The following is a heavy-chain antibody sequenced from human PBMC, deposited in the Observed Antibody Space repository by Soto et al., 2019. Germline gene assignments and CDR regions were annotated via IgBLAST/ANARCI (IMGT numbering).Heavy chain of an antibody. D-gene: IGHD5-12*01. J-gene: IGHJ3*02. V-gene: IGHV3-7*01. CDR1: GFTFSSYW. Sequence: HPGGSLRLSCAASGFTFSSYWMSWVRQAPGKGLEWVANIKQDGSEKYYVDSVKGRFTISRDNAKNSLYVQMNSLTAEDTAVYYCARSRGLRDAFDICGQGTMVTVSS. CDR2: IKQDGSEK. CDR3: ARSRGLRDAFDI.